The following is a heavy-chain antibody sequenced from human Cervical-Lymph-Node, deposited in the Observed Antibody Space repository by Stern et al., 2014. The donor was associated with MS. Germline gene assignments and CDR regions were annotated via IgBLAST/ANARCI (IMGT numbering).Heavy chain of an antibody. V-gene: IGHV2-5*02. CDR1: GFSLSTIGVG. D-gene: IGHD2-2*02. Sequence: QVTLRESGPTLVKPTQTLTLTCTFSGFSLSTIGVGVGWIRQPPGKALEWLAILYWDDDQVYSPSLKTRLTITKDTSKNQVVLTMTNMDPVDTATYYCAHTLLYCSSTSCYTGSHFDYWGQGTLVTVSS. CDR2: LYWDDDQ. J-gene: IGHJ4*02. CDR3: AHTLLYCSSTSCYTGSHFDY.